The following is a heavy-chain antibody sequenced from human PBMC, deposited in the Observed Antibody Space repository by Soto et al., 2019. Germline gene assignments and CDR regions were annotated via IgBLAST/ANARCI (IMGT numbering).Heavy chain of an antibody. CDR1: IGGA. Sequence: IGGARIWVQKASRKGLEWVSAISGSGGSTYYADSVKGRFTISRDNSKNTLYLQMNSLRAEDTAVYYCAKARSESYDLYAAFVMAGQ. J-gene: IGHJ3*02. CDR3: AKARSESYDLYAAFVM. V-gene: IGHV3-23*01. CDR2: ISGSGGST. D-gene: IGHD2-8*01.